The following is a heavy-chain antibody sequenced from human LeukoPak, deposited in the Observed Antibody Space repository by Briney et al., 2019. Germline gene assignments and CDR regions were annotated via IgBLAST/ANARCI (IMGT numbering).Heavy chain of an antibody. J-gene: IGHJ5*02. CDR3: AKYYGSGSSNWFDP. CDR1: GFTFSSYS. CDR2: FSTSSSHI. Sequence: GGSLRLSCAASGFTFSSYSMNWVRQAPGKGLEWVSYFSTSSSHIYYADSVKGRFTISRDNAKNSLYLQMNSLKAEDTAVYYCAKYYGSGSSNWFDPWGQGTLVTVSS. D-gene: IGHD3-10*01. V-gene: IGHV3-21*04.